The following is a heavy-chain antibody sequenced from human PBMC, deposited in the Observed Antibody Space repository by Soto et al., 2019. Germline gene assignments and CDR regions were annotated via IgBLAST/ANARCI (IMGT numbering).Heavy chain of an antibody. D-gene: IGHD2-21*02. CDR1: GYSFTSYW. CDR2: IYPGDSDT. J-gene: IGHJ6*02. V-gene: IGHV5-51*01. Sequence: PGESLKICCKGSGYSFTSYWIGWVRQMPGKGLEWMGIIYPGDSDTRYSPSFQGQVTISADKSISTAYLQWSSLKASDTAMYYCARRMTLNYYSSYGMDVWGQGTTVTVSS. CDR3: ARRMTLNYYSSYGMDV.